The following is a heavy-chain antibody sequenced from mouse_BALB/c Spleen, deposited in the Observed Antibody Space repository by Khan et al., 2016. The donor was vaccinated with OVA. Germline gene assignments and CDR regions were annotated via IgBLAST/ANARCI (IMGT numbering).Heavy chain of an antibody. J-gene: IGHJ3*01. CDR1: GFTFSDYY. Sequence: EVELVESGGGLVKPGGSLKLSCAASGFTFSDYYMYWVRQTPDKRLEWVATISDGGTSTYYPDSVKGRFTISRDNAKNSLYLQMSSLKSEDTAIFYCVRAGYCAFAYWGQGTLVTVSA. V-gene: IGHV5-4*02. D-gene: IGHD1-1*01. CDR2: ISDGGTST. CDR3: VRAGYCAFAY.